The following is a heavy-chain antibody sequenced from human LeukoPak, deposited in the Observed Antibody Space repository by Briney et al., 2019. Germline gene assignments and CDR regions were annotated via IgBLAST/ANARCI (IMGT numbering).Heavy chain of an antibody. CDR3: VRGGGSYGGFDN. V-gene: IGHV3-30*02. CDR2: IRYDGSNK. Sequence: GGSLRLSCAASGFTFSSYGMHWVRQAPGKGLEWVAFIRYDGSNKYYADSVKGRFTISRDHPKNTLYFEMNSLRAEDTAVYYCVRGGGSYGGFDNWGQGTLVTVSS. D-gene: IGHD1-26*01. J-gene: IGHJ4*02. CDR1: GFTFSSYG.